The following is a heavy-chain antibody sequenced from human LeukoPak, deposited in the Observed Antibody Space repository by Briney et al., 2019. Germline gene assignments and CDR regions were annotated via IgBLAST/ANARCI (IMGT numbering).Heavy chain of an antibody. D-gene: IGHD3-3*01. CDR1: GYRFTSYW. Sequence: GESLKISCKGSGYRFTSYWIGWVRQMPGKGLEWMGIIYPGDSDTRYSPSFQGQVTISADKSISTAYLQWSSLKASDTAMYYCAGGYYDFWSGYHNWFDPWGQGTLVTVSS. J-gene: IGHJ5*02. CDR3: AGGYYDFWSGYHNWFDP. V-gene: IGHV5-51*01. CDR2: IYPGDSDT.